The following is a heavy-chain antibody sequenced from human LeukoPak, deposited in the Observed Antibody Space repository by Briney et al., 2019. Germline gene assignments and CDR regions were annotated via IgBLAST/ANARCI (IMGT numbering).Heavy chain of an antibody. CDR1: GFTFSSYA. Sequence: GGSLRLSCAASGFTFSSYAMSWVRQAPGKGLEWVSAISGSGGSTYYADSVKGRFTISRDNSKNMLYLQMNSLRAEDTAVYYCAKSDHIVVVVAATQPALDYWGQGTLVTVSS. V-gene: IGHV3-23*01. CDR3: AKSDHIVVVVAATQPALDY. CDR2: ISGSGGST. J-gene: IGHJ4*02. D-gene: IGHD2-15*01.